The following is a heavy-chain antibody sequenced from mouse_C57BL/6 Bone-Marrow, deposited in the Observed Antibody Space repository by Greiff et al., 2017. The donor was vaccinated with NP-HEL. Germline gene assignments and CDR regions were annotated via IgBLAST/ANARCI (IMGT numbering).Heavy chain of an antibody. Sequence: VQGVESGAELVRPGTSVKVSCKASGYAFTNYLIEWVKQRPGQGLEWIGVINPGSGGTNYNEKFKGKATLTADKSSSTAYMQLSSLTSEDSAVYFCAKGITGFAYWGQGTLVTVSA. CDR2: INPGSGGT. V-gene: IGHV1-54*01. D-gene: IGHD1-1*01. CDR3: AKGITGFAY. J-gene: IGHJ3*01. CDR1: GYAFTNYL.